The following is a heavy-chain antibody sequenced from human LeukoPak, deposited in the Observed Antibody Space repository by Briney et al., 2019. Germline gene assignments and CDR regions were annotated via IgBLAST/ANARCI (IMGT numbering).Heavy chain of an antibody. CDR2: ISGSGSTI. CDR1: GFVFSTFG. Sequence: GGSLRLSCAASGFVFSTFGMNWVRQAPGKGLEWVSSISGSGSTIYYADSVKGRFTISRDNAKNSLYLQMNSLRAEDTAVYYCARARSHWGQGTLVTVSS. D-gene: IGHD1-26*01. V-gene: IGHV3-48*03. J-gene: IGHJ4*02. CDR3: ARARSH.